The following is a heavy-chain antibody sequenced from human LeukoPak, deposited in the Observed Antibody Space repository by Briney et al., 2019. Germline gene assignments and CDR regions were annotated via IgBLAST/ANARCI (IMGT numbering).Heavy chain of an antibody. CDR3: AKQGYSSSWYYLDF. V-gene: IGHV3-23*01. D-gene: IGHD6-13*01. CDR1: GFTFSDYS. CDR2: ISGRGDTT. J-gene: IGHJ4*02. Sequence: GGSLRLSCAASGFTFSDYSMSWVRQAPGKGLGWVSGISGRGDTTYYAPSVKGRFTMSRDNSKSTVYLEMNSLTAEDTAVYSYAKQGYSSSWYYLDFWGQGTLVTVSS.